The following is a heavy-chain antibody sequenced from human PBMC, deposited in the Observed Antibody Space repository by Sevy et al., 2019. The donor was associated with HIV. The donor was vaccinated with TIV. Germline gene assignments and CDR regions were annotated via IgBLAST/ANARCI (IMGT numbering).Heavy chain of an antibody. J-gene: IGHJ4*02. Sequence: GGSLRLSCAASGLTFTTNAMSWVRQAPGKGLEWVAGITRGGATYYADSVKGRFTVSRDNSKNTLYLQLNSLRADDTAVFYCAGGDTPMITDLDYWGQGTLVTVSS. V-gene: IGHV3-23*01. CDR3: AGGDTPMITDLDY. CDR1: GLTFTTNA. D-gene: IGHD3-16*01. CDR2: ITRGGAT.